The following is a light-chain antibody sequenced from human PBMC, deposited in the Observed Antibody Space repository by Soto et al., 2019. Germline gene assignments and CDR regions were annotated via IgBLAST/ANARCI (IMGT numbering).Light chain of an antibody. CDR2: EVS. V-gene: IGLV2-14*03. CDR3: SSYTSRSTPV. CDR1: SSDVGTYKY. Sequence: QSVLTQPASVSGSPGQSITIFCTGTSSDVGTYKYVSWYQQHPGKAPKLMIYEVSNRPSGVSNRFSGSKSGNTASLTISGLQAEDEADYYCSSYTSRSTPVFGGGTKVTVL. J-gene: IGLJ2*01.